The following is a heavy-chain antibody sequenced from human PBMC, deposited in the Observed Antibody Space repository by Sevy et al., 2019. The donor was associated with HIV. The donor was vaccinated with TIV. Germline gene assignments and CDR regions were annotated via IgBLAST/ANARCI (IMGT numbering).Heavy chain of an antibody. CDR2: ISTSGSTI. J-gene: IGHJ3*01. V-gene: IGHV3-48*03. CDR3: ARDIDSSSYSYAFDL. D-gene: IGHD3-22*01. Sequence: GESLKISCKASGFFFSHYEMNWVRQASGKGLESVSYISTSGSTIYYADSMKGRFTDSRDNAKSSLYLQMNSLRADDTALYYCARDIDSSSYSYAFDLWGQGTMVTVSS. CDR1: GFFFSHYE.